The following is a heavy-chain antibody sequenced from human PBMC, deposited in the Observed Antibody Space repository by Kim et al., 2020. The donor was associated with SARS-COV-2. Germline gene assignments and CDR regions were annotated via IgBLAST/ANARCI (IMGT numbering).Heavy chain of an antibody. D-gene: IGHD6-13*01. J-gene: IGHJ4*02. CDR2: DGLEK. V-gene: IGHV3-7*01. Sequence: DGLEKYYVGSVKGRFTISRDNAKNSLFLQMNSLRVEVTAIYFCGRDYSDWGQGTLVTVSS. CDR3: GRDYSD.